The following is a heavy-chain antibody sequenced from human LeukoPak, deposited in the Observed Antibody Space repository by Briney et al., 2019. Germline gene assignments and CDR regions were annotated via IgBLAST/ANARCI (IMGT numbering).Heavy chain of an antibody. Sequence: ASVKVSCKASGCTFTSYGISWVRQAPGQGLEWMGWISAYNGNTNYAQKLQGRVTMTTDTSTSTAYMELRSLRSDDTAVYYCARDPYSSSSGEFDYWGQGTLVTVSS. CDR3: ARDPYSSSSGEFDY. V-gene: IGHV1-18*01. CDR1: GCTFTSYG. D-gene: IGHD6-6*01. CDR2: ISAYNGNT. J-gene: IGHJ4*02.